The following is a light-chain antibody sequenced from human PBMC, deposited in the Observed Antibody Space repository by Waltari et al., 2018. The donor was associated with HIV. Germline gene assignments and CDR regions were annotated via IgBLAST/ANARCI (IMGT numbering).Light chain of an antibody. J-gene: IGLJ2*01. Sequence: QSVLTQPPSASGTPGQRVTIPCSGSSSNNGSKTVTWYQHLPGTAPKLLIYSNHQRPSGVPDRFSGSKSGTSASLAISGLQSEDEADYYCAAWDDSLNGVVFGGGTKLTVL. CDR3: AAWDDSLNGVV. CDR1: SSNNGSKT. CDR2: SNH. V-gene: IGLV1-44*01.